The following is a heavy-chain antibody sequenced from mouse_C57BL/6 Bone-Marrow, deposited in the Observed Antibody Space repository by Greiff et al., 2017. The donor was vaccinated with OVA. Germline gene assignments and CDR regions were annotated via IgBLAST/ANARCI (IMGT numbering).Heavy chain of an antibody. Sequence: VKLVESGAELARPGASVKMSCKASGYTFTSYTMHWVKQRPGQGLEWIGYINPSSGYTKYNQKFKDKATLTADKSSSTAYMQLSSLTSEDSAVYYCARYDSNSRYWYFDVWGTGTTVTVSS. V-gene: IGHV1-4*01. D-gene: IGHD2-5*01. CDR1: GYTFTSYT. J-gene: IGHJ1*03. CDR3: ARYDSNSRYWYFDV. CDR2: INPSSGYT.